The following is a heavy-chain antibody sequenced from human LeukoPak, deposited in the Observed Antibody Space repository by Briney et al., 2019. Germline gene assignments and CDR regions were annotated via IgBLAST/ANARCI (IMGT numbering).Heavy chain of an antibody. CDR2: IYYSGST. V-gene: IGHV4-59*12. CDR1: GGSINSYY. J-gene: IGHJ4*02. D-gene: IGHD1-26*01. Sequence: SETLSLTCTVSGGSINSYYWSWLRHPQGKGLEWIGYIYYSGSTNYNPSLKSRVTISVDTSKNQFSLKLSSVTAADTAVYYCARILVGATDYWGQGTLVTVSS. CDR3: ARILVGATDY.